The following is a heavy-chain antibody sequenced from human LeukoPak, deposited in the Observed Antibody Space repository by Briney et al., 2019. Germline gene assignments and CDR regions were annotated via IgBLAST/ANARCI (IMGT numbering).Heavy chain of an antibody. V-gene: IGHV3-15*07. D-gene: IGHD5-18*01. CDR1: GFVFSDAW. J-gene: IGHJ4*02. Sequence: GGSLRLSCAASGFVFSDAWMNWVRQAPGKGLEWVGRIKSKTDGGTTDYAAPVKGRFTISRDDSKNTLYLQMNSLKTEDTAVYYCTTHTAMDISFAYWGQGTLVTVSS. CDR3: TTHTAMDISFAY. CDR2: IKSKTDGGTT.